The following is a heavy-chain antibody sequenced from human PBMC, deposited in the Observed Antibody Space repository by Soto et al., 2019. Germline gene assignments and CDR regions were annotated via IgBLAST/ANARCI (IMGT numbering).Heavy chain of an antibody. CDR3: AREYNSSKDYYYSGGMNV. V-gene: IGHV1-2*04. CDR1: GYTFTGYY. Sequence: GASVKVSCKASGYTFTGYYMHWVRQAPGQGLEWMGWINPNSGGTNYAQKFQGWVTMTRDTSISTAYMELSRLRSDDTAVYYCAREYNSSKDYYYSGGMNVGGQGTRVTVS. J-gene: IGHJ6*02. D-gene: IGHD1-20*01. CDR2: INPNSGGT.